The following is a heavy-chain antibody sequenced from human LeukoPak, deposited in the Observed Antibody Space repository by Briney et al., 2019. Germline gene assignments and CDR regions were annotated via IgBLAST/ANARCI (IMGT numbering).Heavy chain of an antibody. D-gene: IGHD3-10*01. V-gene: IGHV1-8*02. CDR1: GYTFTSYA. J-gene: IGHJ5*02. Sequence: ASVKVPCKASGYTFTSYAMHWVRQAPGQGLEWMGWMNPNSGNKGYAQKFQGRVTLTRDTSMNTAYMELSNLRFDDTAIYYCARDRFGGNWFDPWGQGTLVTVSS. CDR3: ARDRFGGNWFDP. CDR2: MNPNSGNK.